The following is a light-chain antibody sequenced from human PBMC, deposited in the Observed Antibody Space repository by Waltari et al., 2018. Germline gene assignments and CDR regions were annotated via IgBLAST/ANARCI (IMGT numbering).Light chain of an antibody. Sequence: QSVLTQPPSMSGAPGQKVTIPCTGGSSNFGANYPVHWYPQFPGTAPKLLIFGNTNRPSGVPGRFSGSRSGTSASLAIAGLQSEDEAVYYCQSFDSSLSASVFGGGTKLTVL. CDR2: GNT. V-gene: IGLV1-40*01. CDR1: SSNFGANYP. CDR3: QSFDSSLSASV. J-gene: IGLJ3*02.